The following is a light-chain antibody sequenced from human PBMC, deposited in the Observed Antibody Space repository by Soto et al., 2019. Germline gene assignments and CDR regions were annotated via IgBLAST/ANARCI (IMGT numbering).Light chain of an antibody. CDR2: EVS. Sequence: QSVLTQPASVSGSPGQSITISCTGTSSDIGSYNLVSWYQQHPGKAPKLIIYEVSKRPSGVANRFSGSKSGNTASLMISGLQAEDEADYYCCSYAGSSPCPDVFGTGTKVTVL. V-gene: IGLV2-23*02. CDR1: SSDIGSYNL. CDR3: CSYAGSSPCPDV. J-gene: IGLJ1*01.